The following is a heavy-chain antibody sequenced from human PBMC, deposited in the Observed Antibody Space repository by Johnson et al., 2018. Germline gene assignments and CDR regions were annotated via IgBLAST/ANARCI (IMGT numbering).Heavy chain of an antibody. D-gene: IGHD4-23*01. CDR3: ARIPFRSGNAQSWKYGMDV. J-gene: IGHJ6*02. CDR1: GFTFSDYW. CDR2: IKQDGIEK. Sequence: EVQLLESGGGLVQPRGSLRLSCTGSGFTFSDYWMSWVRQVPGKGLEWVANIKQDGIEKYHVDSVRGRFTVSRENAKKSLYLQMSSLRADDTAVYYCARIPFRSGNAQSWKYGMDVWGQGTTVTVSS. V-gene: IGHV3-7*01.